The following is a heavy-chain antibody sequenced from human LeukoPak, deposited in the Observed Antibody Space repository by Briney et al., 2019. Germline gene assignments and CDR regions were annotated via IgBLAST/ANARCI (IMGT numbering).Heavy chain of an antibody. Sequence: SETLSLTCAVSGGSISSSNWWSWVRQPPGKGLEWIGEIYHSGSTNYNPSLKSRVTISVDKSKNQFSLKLSSVTAADTAVYYCARTIIAAAVNFDYWGQGTLVTVSS. V-gene: IGHV4-4*02. D-gene: IGHD6-13*01. CDR3: ARTIIAAAVNFDY. CDR1: GGSISSSNW. CDR2: IYHSGST. J-gene: IGHJ4*02.